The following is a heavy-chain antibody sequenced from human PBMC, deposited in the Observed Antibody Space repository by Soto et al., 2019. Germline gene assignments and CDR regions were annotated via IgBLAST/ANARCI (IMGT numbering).Heavy chain of an antibody. J-gene: IGHJ5*01. CDR3: AHGLGGGDYRSGGDANRWNGGCFDF. CDR2: IYWDDDT. D-gene: IGHD2-21*02. Sequence: SGPTLVNPTHTLTLTCTFSGFSLSTYGVGVGWIRQPPGKALEGLALIYWDDDTRYSPALKTRLTITKDTSKNQVVLTMTNMDPVDTATYFLAHGLGGGDYRSGGDANRWNGGCFDFWGQGALVTVSS. V-gene: IGHV2-5*02. CDR1: GFSLSTYGVG.